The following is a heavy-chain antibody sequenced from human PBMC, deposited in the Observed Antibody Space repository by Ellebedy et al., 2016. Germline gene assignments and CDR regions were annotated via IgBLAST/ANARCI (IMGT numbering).Heavy chain of an antibody. D-gene: IGHD2-15*01. Sequence: GESLKISXAASGFTFSSYSMNWVRQAPGKGLEWVSSISSSSSYIYYADSVKGRFTISRDNAKNSLYLQMNSLRAEDTAVYYCARFEVAATLCRDWGQGTLVTVSS. J-gene: IGHJ4*02. CDR1: GFTFSSYS. CDR3: ARFEVAATLCRD. V-gene: IGHV3-21*01. CDR2: ISSSSSYI.